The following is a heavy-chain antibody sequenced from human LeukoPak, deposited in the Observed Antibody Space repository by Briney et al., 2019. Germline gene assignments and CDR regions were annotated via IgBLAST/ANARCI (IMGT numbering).Heavy chain of an antibody. V-gene: IGHV4-34*01. CDR2: IYYSGST. CDR3: ASSNLKYFDY. CDR1: GGSFSGYY. D-gene: IGHD3-9*01. Sequence: PSETLSLTCAVYGGSFSGYYWSWIRQHPGKGLEWIGYIYYSGSTYYNPSLKSRVTISVDTSKNQFSLKLSSVSAADTAVYYCASSNLKYFDYWGQGTLVTVAS. J-gene: IGHJ4*02.